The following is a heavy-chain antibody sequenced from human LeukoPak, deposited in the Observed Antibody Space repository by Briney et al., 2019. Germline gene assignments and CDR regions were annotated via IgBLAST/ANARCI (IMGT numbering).Heavy chain of an antibody. V-gene: IGHV4-59*01. D-gene: IGHD3-22*01. CDR3: ARASLYYESSGYYRNDAFDI. CDR1: GGSISSYY. CDR2: IYNSGST. Sequence: SETLSLTCTVSGGSISSYYWSWIRQPPGKGLEWIGYIYNSGSTYYNPSLRSRVTISLDTSKNQFSLKLTSVTAADTAVYYCARASLYYESSGYYRNDAFDIWGQGTMVTVSS. J-gene: IGHJ3*02.